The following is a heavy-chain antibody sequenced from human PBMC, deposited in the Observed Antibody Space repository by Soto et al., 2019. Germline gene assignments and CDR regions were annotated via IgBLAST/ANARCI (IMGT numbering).Heavy chain of an antibody. CDR3: ARIYCSSTSCFPYDEFDI. J-gene: IGHJ3*02. D-gene: IGHD2-2*01. V-gene: IGHV4-34*01. CDR1: GGSFSGYY. Sequence: SETLSLTCAVYGGSFSGYYWSWIRQPPGKGLEWIGEINHSGSTNYNPSLKSRVTISVDTSKNQFSLKLSSVTAADTAVYYCARIYCSSTSCFPYDEFDIWGQGTMVTVSS. CDR2: INHSGST.